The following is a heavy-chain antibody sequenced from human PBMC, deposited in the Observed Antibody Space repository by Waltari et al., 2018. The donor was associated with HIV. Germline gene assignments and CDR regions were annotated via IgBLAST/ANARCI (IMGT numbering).Heavy chain of an antibody. CDR2: ISSSSSYI. D-gene: IGHD2-15*01. J-gene: IGHJ5*02. CDR3: ARDRVVVVAASFGDAVWFDP. CDR1: GFTFSSYS. V-gene: IGHV3-21*01. Sequence: EVQLVESGGGLVKPGGSLRLSCAASGFTFSSYSMNWVRQAPGKGLEWVSSISSSSSYIYYADSVKGRFTISRDNAKNSLYLQMSSLRAEDTAVYYCARDRVVVVAASFGDAVWFDPWGQGTLVTVSS.